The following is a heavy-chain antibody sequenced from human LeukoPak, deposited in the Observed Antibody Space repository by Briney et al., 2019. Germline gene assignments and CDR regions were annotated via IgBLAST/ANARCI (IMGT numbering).Heavy chain of an antibody. CDR3: ARYCSSTSCYSDY. Sequence: SETLSLTCTVSGGSISSSGYYWSWIRQHPGKGLEWIGYIYYSGSTYYNPSLKSRVTISVDTSKNQFSLKLSSVTAADTAVYYCARYCSSTSCYSDYWGQGTLVTVSS. J-gene: IGHJ4*02. V-gene: IGHV4-31*03. CDR1: GGSISSSGYY. CDR2: IYYSGST. D-gene: IGHD2-2*01.